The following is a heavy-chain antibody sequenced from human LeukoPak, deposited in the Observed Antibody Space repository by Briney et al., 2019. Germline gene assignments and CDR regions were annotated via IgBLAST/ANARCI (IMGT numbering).Heavy chain of an antibody. D-gene: IGHD3-9*01. CDR3: ATTRYFDWLLHDY. Sequence: SETLSLTCTVSGGSISSSSYYWGWIRQPPGKGLEWIGSIYYSGSTNYNPSLKSRVTISVDTSKNHFSLKLSSVTAADTAMYYCATTRYFDWLLHDYWGQGTLVTVSS. CDR2: IYYSGST. CDR1: GGSISSSSYY. J-gene: IGHJ4*02. V-gene: IGHV4-39*02.